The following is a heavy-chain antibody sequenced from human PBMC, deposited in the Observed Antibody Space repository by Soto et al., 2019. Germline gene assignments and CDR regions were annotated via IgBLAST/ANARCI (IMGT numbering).Heavy chain of an antibody. J-gene: IGHJ4*02. CDR3: ARSPRSSPYFDY. V-gene: IGHV5-51*01. CDR2: IYPGDHET. CDR1: GYTFSNFW. Sequence: PGESLKISCQSSGYTFSNFWIGWVRQLPGKGLEWMGIIYPGDHETIYSPSFHGKVTISADRSINTAYLQWNSLEASDTAFYFCARSPRSSPYFDYWGQGALVTVSS. D-gene: IGHD6-13*01.